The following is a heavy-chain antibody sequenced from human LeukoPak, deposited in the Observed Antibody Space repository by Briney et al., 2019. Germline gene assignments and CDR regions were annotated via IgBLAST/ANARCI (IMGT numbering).Heavy chain of an antibody. CDR2: MFYTGSG. D-gene: IGHD2-15*01. CDR1: GGSMSNYY. V-gene: IGHV4-59*01. CDR3: ARLDCSGGRCWGVDY. Sequence: SETLSLTCTVSGGSMSNYYWNWIRQPPGKGLEWIGYMFYTGSGKYNPSLKSRVTISIDTSKGQFSLKLRSVTAADTAVYYCARLDCSGGRCWGVDYWGQGTLVTVSS. J-gene: IGHJ4*02.